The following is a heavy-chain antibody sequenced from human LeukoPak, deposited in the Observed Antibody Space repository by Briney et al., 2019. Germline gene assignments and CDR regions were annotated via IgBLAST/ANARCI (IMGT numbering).Heavy chain of an antibody. Sequence: GSSVRVSCKASGGTFSSYAISWVRQAPGQGLEWMGGIIPIFGTANYAQKFQGRVTITADESTSTAYMELSSLRSEDTAVYYCARVDGLTAYFDYWGQGTLVTVSS. CDR3: ARVDGLTAYFDY. J-gene: IGHJ4*02. CDR2: IIPIFGTA. CDR1: GGTFSSYA. D-gene: IGHD3/OR15-3a*01. V-gene: IGHV1-69*01.